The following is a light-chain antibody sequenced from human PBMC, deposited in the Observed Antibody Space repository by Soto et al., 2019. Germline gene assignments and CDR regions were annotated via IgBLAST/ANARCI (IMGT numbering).Light chain of an antibody. CDR3: LQSNSYPWT. CDR2: KAS. CDR1: QSISGW. J-gene: IGKJ1*01. Sequence: DIQMTQSPSTLSASVGDRVTITCRASQSISGWLAWYQQKPGKAPNLLIYKASTLESGVPSRFSGSGSGTEFTLPVSSLQPDDFATYYFLQSNSYPWTFGQGTKVEIK. V-gene: IGKV1-5*03.